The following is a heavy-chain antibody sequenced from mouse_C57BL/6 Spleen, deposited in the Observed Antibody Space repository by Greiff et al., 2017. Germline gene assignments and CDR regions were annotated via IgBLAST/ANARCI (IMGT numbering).Heavy chain of an antibody. D-gene: IGHD2-4*01. CDR2: ISSGGSYT. V-gene: IGHV5-6*02. Sequence: DVMLVESGGDLVKPGGSLKLSCAASGFTFSSYGMSWVRQTPDKRLEWVATISSGGSYTYYPDSVKGRFTISRDNAKNTLYLQMSSLKSEDTAMYYCARHEAMITKAWFAYWGQGTLVTVSA. CDR1: GFTFSSYG. CDR3: ARHEAMITKAWFAY. J-gene: IGHJ3*01.